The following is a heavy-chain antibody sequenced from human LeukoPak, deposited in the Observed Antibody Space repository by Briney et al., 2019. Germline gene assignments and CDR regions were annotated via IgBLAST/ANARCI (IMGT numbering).Heavy chain of an antibody. D-gene: IGHD3-10*01. V-gene: IGHV4-59*01. J-gene: IGHJ3*02. Sequence: PSETLSLTCTVSGGSISSYYWSWIRQPPGKGLEWIGYIYYSGSTNYNPSLKSRVTISVDTSKNQFSLKLSSVTAADTAVYYCARVREIYYYGSGSPNAFDTWGQGTMVTVSS. CDR2: IYYSGST. CDR3: ARVREIYYYGSGSPNAFDT. CDR1: GGSISSYY.